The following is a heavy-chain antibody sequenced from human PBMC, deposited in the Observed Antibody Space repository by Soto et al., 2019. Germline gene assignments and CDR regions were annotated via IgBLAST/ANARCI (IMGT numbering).Heavy chain of an antibody. V-gene: IGHV3-23*01. Sequence: GGSLRLSCAASGFTFSSYAMSWVRQAPGKGLEWVSAISGSGGSTYYADSVKGRFTISRDNSKNTLYLQMNSLRAEDTAVYYCAKDPKNYDILTGYNYWGQGTLVTVSS. D-gene: IGHD3-9*01. J-gene: IGHJ4*02. CDR2: ISGSGGST. CDR3: AKDPKNYDILTGYNY. CDR1: GFTFSSYA.